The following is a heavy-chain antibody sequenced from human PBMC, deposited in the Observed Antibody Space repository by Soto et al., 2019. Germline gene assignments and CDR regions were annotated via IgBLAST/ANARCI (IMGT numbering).Heavy chain of an antibody. CDR3: AKGLVSRGQPDYDLYPG. V-gene: IGHV3-30*18. D-gene: IGHD3-3*01. Sequence: PGGSLRLSCAASGFTFSSYGMHWVRQAPGKGLEWVAVISYDGSNKYYADSVKGRFTISRDNSKNTLYPQMNSLRAEDTAVYYCAKGLVSRGQPDYDLYPGWGQGTLVTVSS. CDR2: ISYDGSNK. J-gene: IGHJ4*02. CDR1: GFTFSSYG.